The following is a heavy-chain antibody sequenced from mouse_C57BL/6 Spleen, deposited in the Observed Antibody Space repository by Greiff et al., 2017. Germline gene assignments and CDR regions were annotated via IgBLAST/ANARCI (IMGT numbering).Heavy chain of an antibody. V-gene: IGHV1-61*01. CDR1: GYTFTSYW. CDR3: AREEGRDGAMDY. D-gene: IGHD3-3*01. CDR2: IYPSDSET. Sequence: QVQLQQPGAELVRPGSSVKLSCKASGYTFTSYWMDWVKQRPGQGLEWIGNIYPSDSETHYNQKFKDKATLTVDKSSSTAYMQLSSLTSKDSAVYYCAREEGRDGAMDYWGQGTSVTVSS. J-gene: IGHJ4*01.